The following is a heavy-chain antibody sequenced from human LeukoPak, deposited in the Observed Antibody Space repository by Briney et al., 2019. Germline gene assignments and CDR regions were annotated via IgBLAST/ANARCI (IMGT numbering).Heavy chain of an antibody. Sequence: GGSLRLSCAASRFTFGSYAMSWVRQAPGKGLEWVSGISGSGGSTYYADSVKGRFTISGDNSKNTLYLQMNSLRAEDTAVYYCAKSGYSSGWPYYFDFWGQGTLVTVSS. J-gene: IGHJ4*02. CDR3: AKSGYSSGWPYYFDF. V-gene: IGHV3-23*01. D-gene: IGHD6-19*01. CDR1: RFTFGSYA. CDR2: ISGSGGST.